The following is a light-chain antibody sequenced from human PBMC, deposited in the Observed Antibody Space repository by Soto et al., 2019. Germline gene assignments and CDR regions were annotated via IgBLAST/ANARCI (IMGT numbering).Light chain of an antibody. Sequence: EIVLTQSPATLSLSPGERATLSCRASQSVSSYLAWYQQKPGQAPRLLIYDASNRATGIPARFSGSGSGTDFTLTISSLEPEDFAVYYCQQRSNWPPTFVGETNV. CDR1: QSVSSY. V-gene: IGKV3-11*01. J-gene: IGKJ4*01. CDR3: QQRSNWPPT. CDR2: DAS.